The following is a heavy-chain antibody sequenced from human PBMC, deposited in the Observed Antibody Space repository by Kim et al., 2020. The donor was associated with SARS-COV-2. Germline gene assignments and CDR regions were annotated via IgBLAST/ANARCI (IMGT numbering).Heavy chain of an antibody. V-gene: IGHV1-69*04. CDR3: ARPGVGGFWGVDGYGMDV. CDR1: GGTFSSYA. Sequence: SVKVSCKASGGTFSSYAISWVRQAPGQGLEWMGRIIPILGIANYAQKFQGRVTITADKSTSTAYMELSSLRSEDTAVYYCARPGVGGFWGVDGYGMDVWGQGTTVTVSS. J-gene: IGHJ6*02. D-gene: IGHD3-16*01. CDR2: IIPILGIA.